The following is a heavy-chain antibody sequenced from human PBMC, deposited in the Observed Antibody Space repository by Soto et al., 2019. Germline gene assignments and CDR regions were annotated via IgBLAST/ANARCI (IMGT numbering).Heavy chain of an antibody. CDR2: IKPDESEK. Sequence: VSLRLSCTASGFTFSDSWMTWVRQVPGKGLEWVARIKPDESEKKYADSVKGRFSISRDNAKNSMYLQMDSLRGEDTAVYYCVRGGSNYASWGQGTLVTVSS. CDR1: GFTFSDSW. D-gene: IGHD4-4*01. J-gene: IGHJ5*02. V-gene: IGHV3-7*01. CDR3: VRGGSNYAS.